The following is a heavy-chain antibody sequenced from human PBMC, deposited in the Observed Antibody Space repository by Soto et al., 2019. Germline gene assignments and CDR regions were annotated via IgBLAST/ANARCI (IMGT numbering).Heavy chain of an antibody. CDR2: IYIGGGT. V-gene: IGHV3-66*01. J-gene: IGHJ4*02. CDR3: ARDGSGH. Sequence: EVQLVESGGGLVQPGGSLRLSCAASGLTVSTNPMSWVCQAPGKGLEWVSVIYIGGGTHYADSVKGRFTISRDNSKNTVNLQMNSLRPEDTAVYYCARDGSGHWGQGTLVTVSS. CDR1: GLTVSTNP.